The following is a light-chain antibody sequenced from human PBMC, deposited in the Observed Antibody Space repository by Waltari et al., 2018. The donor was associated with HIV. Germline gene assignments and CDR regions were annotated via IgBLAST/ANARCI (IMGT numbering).Light chain of an antibody. J-gene: IGKJ4*01. CDR2: LGS. CDR1: QSLLHSSGYNY. V-gene: IGKV2-28*01. Sequence: DIVMTQSPLSLPVTAGEPASISCRSSQSLLHSSGYNYLDWYFQKPGQSPQLLIYLGSNRASGVPDRCSDSGSGTNFTLKIRRVDTENVGIYYCMQALQTPLTFGGGTKVEI. CDR3: MQALQTPLT.